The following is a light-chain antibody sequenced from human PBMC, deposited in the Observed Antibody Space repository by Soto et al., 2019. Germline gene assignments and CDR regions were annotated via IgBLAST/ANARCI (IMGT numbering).Light chain of an antibody. V-gene: IGLV2-8*01. J-gene: IGLJ2*01. CDR2: DVN. CDR3: SSYAGFNQVI. CDR1: SNDVGLYNF. Sequence: QSVLTQPPSASGSPGQSVTISCTGTSNDVGLYNFVSWYQQHPGKAPKLTIYDVNKRPSGVPVRFSGSKSGNTASLTVSGLQAEDEASYYCSSYAGFNQVIFGGGTKLTVL.